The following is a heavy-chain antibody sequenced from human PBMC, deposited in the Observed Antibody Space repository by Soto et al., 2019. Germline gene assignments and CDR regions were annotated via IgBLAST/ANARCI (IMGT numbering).Heavy chain of an antibody. CDR3: ARSDYYKDTGAFEN. D-gene: IGHD4-17*01. CDR2: ISGKNGNT. J-gene: IGHJ4*02. V-gene: IGHV1-18*04. CDR1: GYSFSDFG. Sequence: QVHLVQSGGELKKPGASVKVSCKASGYSFSDFGITWVRQAPGQGLEWMGWISGKNGNTNYAQKVQGRVTLTADTSTSTASTEMRGLTSDDTGIYYCARSDYYKDTGAFENWGQGTAVTVSS.